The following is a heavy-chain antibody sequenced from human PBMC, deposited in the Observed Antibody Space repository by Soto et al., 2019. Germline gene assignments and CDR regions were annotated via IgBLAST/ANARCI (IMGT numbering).Heavy chain of an antibody. Sequence: EVQLLESGGGLVQPGGSLRLSCAVSGFTFNSNAMSWVRQAPGKGLEWVSAISGRGGSTYYADSVRGRFTISRDISNNTLYLQMNSLRAEDTAVYFCAKEHNDYYVMDVWGQGTTVTVSS. D-gene: IGHD1-20*01. CDR1: GFTFNSNA. J-gene: IGHJ6*02. CDR2: ISGRGGST. CDR3: AKEHNDYYVMDV. V-gene: IGHV3-23*01.